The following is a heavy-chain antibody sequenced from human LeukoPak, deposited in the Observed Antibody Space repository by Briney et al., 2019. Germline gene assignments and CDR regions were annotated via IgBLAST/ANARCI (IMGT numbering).Heavy chain of an antibody. CDR3: AKRIRSDWYFDF. CDR1: GDSISSSSSC. J-gene: IGHJ4*02. D-gene: IGHD6-19*01. V-gene: IGHV4-39*01. Sequence: SETLSLTCTVSGDSISSSSSCWGWIRQPPGKELEWIGNIYHAGNTYYNPSLKSRVTISVDTSKNQFSLKLSSVTAADTAVYYCAKRIRSDWYFDFWGQGTLVTVSS. CDR2: IYHAGNT.